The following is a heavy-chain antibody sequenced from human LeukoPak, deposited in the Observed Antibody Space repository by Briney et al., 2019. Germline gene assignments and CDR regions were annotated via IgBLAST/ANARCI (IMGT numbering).Heavy chain of an antibody. D-gene: IGHD1-1*01. J-gene: IGHJ4*02. Sequence: RGSLRLSCAASGFPFSSYSMNWVRQAPGKGLEWVSYISASGSNIYYLDAVKGRFTVSRDNAMNSLFLQMNRPRAEDTAIYYCVRAKGTYFDFWCQGTLVTVSS. V-gene: IGHV3-48*01. CDR1: GFPFSSYS. CDR3: VRAKGTYFDF. CDR2: ISASGSNI.